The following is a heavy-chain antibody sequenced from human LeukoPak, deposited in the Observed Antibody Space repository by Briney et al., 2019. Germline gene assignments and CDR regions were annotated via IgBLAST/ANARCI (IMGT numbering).Heavy chain of an antibody. V-gene: IGHV3-23*01. CDR3: VPRRGFGESPDY. D-gene: IGHD3-10*01. Sequence: PGGTLRLSCAASGLTFNTYAMSWVRQAPGRGLEWVSGISGSGTKTYYADSVKGRFTIFRDNSKSTLYLHMKNLRVDDTALYYCVPRRGFGESPDYWGQGTLVTVSS. CDR1: GLTFNTYA. J-gene: IGHJ4*02. CDR2: ISGSGTKT.